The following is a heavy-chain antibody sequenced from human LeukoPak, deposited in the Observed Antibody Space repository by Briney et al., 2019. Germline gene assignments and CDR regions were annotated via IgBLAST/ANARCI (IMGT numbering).Heavy chain of an antibody. J-gene: IGHJ3*02. CDR3: ARRLGLRWDLQAFDI. V-gene: IGHV3-7*01. CDR2: IKQDGSEK. D-gene: IGHD4-23*01. CDR1: GFTFSSYW. Sequence: GGSLRLSCAASGFTFSSYWMSWVRQAPGKGLEWVANIKQDGSEKYYVDSVKGRFTISRDNAKNSLYLQMNSLGAEDTAVYYCARRLGLRWDLQAFDIWGQGTMVTVPS.